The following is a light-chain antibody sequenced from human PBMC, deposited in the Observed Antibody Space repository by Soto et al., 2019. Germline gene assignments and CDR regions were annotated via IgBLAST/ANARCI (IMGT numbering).Light chain of an antibody. J-gene: IGKJ4*01. CDR2: DIS. CDR3: QQRSNWHALT. Sequence: EIVLTQSPATLSLSPGERATLSCRVSQSVTKYLAWYQQKPGQAPRLLIYDISNRATGIPARFSGSGSGTDFTLTISRLESEDFAVYYCQQRSNWHALTFGGGTKVEIK. V-gene: IGKV3-11*01. CDR1: QSVTKY.